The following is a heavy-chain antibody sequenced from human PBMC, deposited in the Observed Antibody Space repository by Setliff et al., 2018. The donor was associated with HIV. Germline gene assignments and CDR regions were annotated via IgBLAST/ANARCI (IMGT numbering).Heavy chain of an antibody. CDR3: ARGQTSVTLQFDH. J-gene: IGHJ4*02. Sequence: GGSLRLSCESSGFTFNNYWMSWVRQAPGKGLEWVANINQDGSEKNYVDSVKGRFTISRDNAKNSLFLQMNSLRAEDTAVYYCARGQTSVTLQFDHWGQGTLVTVSS. V-gene: IGHV3-7*01. CDR1: GFTFNNYW. D-gene: IGHD4-17*01. CDR2: INQDGSEK.